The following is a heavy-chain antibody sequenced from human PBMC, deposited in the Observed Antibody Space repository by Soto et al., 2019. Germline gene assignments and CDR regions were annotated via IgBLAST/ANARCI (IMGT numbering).Heavy chain of an antibody. CDR1: GFTFSSYW. V-gene: IGHV3-7*03. J-gene: IGHJ6*03. D-gene: IGHD3-10*01. Sequence: PGGSLRLSCAASGFTFSSYWMSWVRQAPGKGLEWVANIKQDGSEKYYVDSVKGRFTISRDNSRNTLYLQMNSLRAEDTAVYYCAKDRGSGSNSYYYYMDVWGKGTTVTVSS. CDR3: AKDRGSGSNSYYYYMDV. CDR2: IKQDGSEK.